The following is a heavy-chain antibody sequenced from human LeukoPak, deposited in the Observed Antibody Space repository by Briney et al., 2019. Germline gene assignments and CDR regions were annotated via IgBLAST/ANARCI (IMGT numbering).Heavy chain of an antibody. CDR1: GGSFSGYY. D-gene: IGHD3-3*01. V-gene: IGHV4-34*01. Sequence: PSETLSLTCAVYGGSFSGYYWSWIRQPPGKGLEWIGEINHSGSTNYNPSLKSRVTISVDTSKNQFSLKLSSVTAADTAEYYCARVILRFLEWSSPHAFDIWGQGTMVTVSS. J-gene: IGHJ3*02. CDR3: ARVILRFLEWSSPHAFDI. CDR2: INHSGST.